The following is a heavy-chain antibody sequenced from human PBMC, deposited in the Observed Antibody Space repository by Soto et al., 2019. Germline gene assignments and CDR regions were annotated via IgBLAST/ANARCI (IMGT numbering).Heavy chain of an antibody. CDR2: ISAYNGNT. J-gene: IGHJ5*02. CDR3: ARDKYCSGGSCYPGWFDP. D-gene: IGHD2-15*01. V-gene: IGHV1-18*01. Sequence: ASVKVSCKASGYTFTSYGISWVRQAPGQGLEWMGWISAYNGNTNYAQKLQGRVTMTTDTSTSTAYMELRSLRSDDTAVYYCARDKYCSGGSCYPGWFDPWGQGTLVTVSS. CDR1: GYTFTSYG.